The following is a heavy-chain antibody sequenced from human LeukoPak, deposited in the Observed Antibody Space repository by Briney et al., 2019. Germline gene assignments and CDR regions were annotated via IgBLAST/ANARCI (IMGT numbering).Heavy chain of an antibody. V-gene: IGHV3-30*04. CDR3: AKDETSKYCSSTSCLYNWFDP. Sequence: GGSLRLSCAASGFTFSSYAMHWVRQAPGKGLEWVAVISYDGSNKYYADSVKGRFTISRDNSKNTLYLQMNSLRAEDTAVYYCAKDETSKYCSSTSCLYNWFDPWGQGTLVTVSS. CDR1: GFTFSSYA. D-gene: IGHD2-2*01. CDR2: ISYDGSNK. J-gene: IGHJ5*02.